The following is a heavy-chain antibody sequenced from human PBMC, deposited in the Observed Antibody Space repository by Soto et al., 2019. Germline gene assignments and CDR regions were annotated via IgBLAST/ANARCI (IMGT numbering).Heavy chain of an antibody. CDR1: GYTFTSCS. D-gene: IGHD6-13*01. CDR3: ARDLSSSWDNYYYYYGMDV. Sequence: ASVKVSCKSSGYTFTSCSMHWGRRAPGQRLEWMGGINAGNGNTKYSQKFQGRVTITRDTSASTAYMELSSLRSEDTAVYYCARDLSSSWDNYYYYYGMDVWGQGTTVTVSS. CDR2: INAGNGNT. V-gene: IGHV1-3*01. J-gene: IGHJ6*02.